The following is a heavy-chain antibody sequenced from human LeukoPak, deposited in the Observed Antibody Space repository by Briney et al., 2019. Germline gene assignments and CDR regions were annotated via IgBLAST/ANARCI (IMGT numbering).Heavy chain of an antibody. V-gene: IGHV3-30*02. CDR1: RFTFSSYG. CDR3: AKDPYDFWSGSTDRVFDY. Sequence: GGPLRLSCAVSRFTFSSYGMHWVRQAPGKGLEWVAFIRFDGSNKYYADSVKGRFTISRDNSKNTLYLQMNSLRGEDTAVYYCAKDPYDFWSGSTDRVFDYWGQGTLVTVSS. D-gene: IGHD3-3*01. CDR2: IRFDGSNK. J-gene: IGHJ4*02.